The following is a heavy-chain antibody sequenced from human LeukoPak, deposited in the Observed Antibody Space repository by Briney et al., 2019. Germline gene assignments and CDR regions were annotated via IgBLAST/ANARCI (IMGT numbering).Heavy chain of an antibody. V-gene: IGHV3-74*01. CDR3: VRDFRSADY. CDR2: ICPDGTVT. J-gene: IGHJ4*02. Sequence: GGSLRLSCAASGFTFSTYCLHWVRQAPGKGPMWVSRICPDGTVTNYADSVKARFIISRDNARNTVYLQMNSLRVEDTAVYYCVRDFRSADYWGQGTLVTVSS. CDR1: GFTFSTYC.